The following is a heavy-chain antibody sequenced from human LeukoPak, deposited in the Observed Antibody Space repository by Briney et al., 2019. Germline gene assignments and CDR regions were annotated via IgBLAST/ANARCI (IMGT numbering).Heavy chain of an antibody. V-gene: IGHV3-30*18. J-gene: IGHJ6*02. CDR2: ISYDGSYK. CDR3: AKYSSSSNYYYGMDV. CDR1: EFTFSTYP. Sequence: PGGSLRLSCAASEFTFSTYPMSWVRQAPGKGLEWVAVISYDGSYKRYADSVKGRFTISRDNSEKTLYLQMNSLRAEDTAVYYCAKYSSSSNYYYGMDVWGQGTTVTVSS. D-gene: IGHD6-13*01.